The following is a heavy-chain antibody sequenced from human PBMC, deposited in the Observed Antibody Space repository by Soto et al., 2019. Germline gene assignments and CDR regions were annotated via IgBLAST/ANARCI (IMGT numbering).Heavy chain of an antibody. J-gene: IGHJ4*02. CDR3: ARGAPYSGSYQPPWDY. V-gene: IGHV1-46*01. CDR2: INPSGGST. D-gene: IGHD1-26*01. Sequence: ASVKVSCKASGYTFTGYYMHWVRQAPGQGLEWMGIINPSGGSTSYAQKFQGRVTMTRDTSTSTVYMELSSLRSEDTAVYYCARGAPYSGSYQPPWDYWGQGTLVTVSS. CDR1: GYTFTGYY.